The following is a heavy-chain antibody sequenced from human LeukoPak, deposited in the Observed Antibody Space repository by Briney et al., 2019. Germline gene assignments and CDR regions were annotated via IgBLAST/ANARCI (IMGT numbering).Heavy chain of an antibody. CDR2: IYFFGTT. D-gene: IGHD5-24*01. V-gene: IGHV4-30-4*01. J-gene: IGHJ4*02. CDR3: ARGNGYNLGTFDY. CDR1: NGSIGNGDYY. Sequence: PSQTLSLTCTVSNGSIGNGDYYWSWIRQPPGKGLEWIGYIYFFGTTYYNPSLKSRVIISVDTSANQFSLKVTSVTAADTAMYFCARGNGYNLGTFDYWGQGTLVSVSS.